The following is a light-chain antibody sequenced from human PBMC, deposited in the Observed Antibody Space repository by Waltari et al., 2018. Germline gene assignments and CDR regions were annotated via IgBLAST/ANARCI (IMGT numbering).Light chain of an antibody. J-gene: IGLJ2*01. CDR2: DIN. CDR1: DKDVGGYKL. V-gene: IGLV2-23*02. CDR3: CSYAGSDTFVV. Sequence: HSALTQPASVSGSPGQSITISCTGSDKDVGGYKLVSWSPTHPGKAPKPIIYDINKRPSGVSNRFSGSKSGNTASLTISGLQIEDEADYHCCSYAGSDTFVVFGGGTKLTVL.